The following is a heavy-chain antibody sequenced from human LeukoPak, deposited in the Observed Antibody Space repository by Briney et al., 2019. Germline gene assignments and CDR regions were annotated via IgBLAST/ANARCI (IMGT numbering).Heavy chain of an antibody. Sequence: GGSLRLSCAASGFTFSSYSMNWVRQAPGKGLEWVATINQDGGEKYYVDSVKGRFIISRDNAKNSVYLQMDSLRVEETAVYSCVRGHLWLENWGQGTLVTVSS. V-gene: IGHV3-7*03. D-gene: IGHD3-3*02. CDR2: INQDGGEK. CDR1: GFTFSSYS. CDR3: VRGHLWLEN. J-gene: IGHJ4*02.